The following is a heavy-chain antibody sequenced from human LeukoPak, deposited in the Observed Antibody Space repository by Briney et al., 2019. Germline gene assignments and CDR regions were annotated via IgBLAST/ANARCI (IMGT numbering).Heavy chain of an antibody. CDR3: AGDVQL. CDR2: IYISGST. D-gene: IGHD1-1*01. Sequence: PSETLSLTCTVSGASMRNYYWSWIRQPAGKGLEWIGRIYISGSTNYNPSLKSRVTISVDRSKSQFPLKVTSVTAADTAVYYCAGDVQLWGQGTLVTVSS. CDR1: GASMRNYY. J-gene: IGHJ4*02. V-gene: IGHV4-4*07.